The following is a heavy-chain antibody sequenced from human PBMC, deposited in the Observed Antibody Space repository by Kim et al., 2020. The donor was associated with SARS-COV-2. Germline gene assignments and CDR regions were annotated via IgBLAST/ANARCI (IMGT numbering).Heavy chain of an antibody. CDR3: ARGSLGATSFDY. V-gene: IGHV3-11*01. J-gene: IGHJ4*02. Sequence: YDADSVKCRCTIPRDNAKNSLYLQMNSLRAEDTAVYYCARGSLGATSFDYWGQGTLVTVSS. D-gene: IGHD1-26*01.